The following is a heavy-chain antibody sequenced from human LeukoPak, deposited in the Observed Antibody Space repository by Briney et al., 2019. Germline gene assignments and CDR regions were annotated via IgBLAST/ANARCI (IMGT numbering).Heavy chain of an antibody. Sequence: SETLSLTCTVSGGSISSSSYYWGWIRQPPGKGLEWIGYIYYNGSTSYNPSLKGRVTILEDTSKNQFSLKLNSVTAADTAVYYCASYIIKYRAFDYWGQGTLVTVSS. J-gene: IGHJ4*02. V-gene: IGHV4-61*05. CDR2: IYYNGST. CDR1: GGSISSSSYY. CDR3: ASYIIKYRAFDY. D-gene: IGHD5-18*01.